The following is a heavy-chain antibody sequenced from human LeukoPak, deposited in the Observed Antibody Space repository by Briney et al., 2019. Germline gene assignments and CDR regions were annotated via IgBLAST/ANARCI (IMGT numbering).Heavy chain of an antibody. CDR1: GGSFSGYY. V-gene: IGHV4-34*01. Sequence: KPSETLSLTCAVYGGSFSGYYWSWIRQPPGKGLEWIGEINHSGSTNYNPSLKSRVTISVDTSKNQFSLKLSSVTAADTAVYYCARQAMVRGVISHWGQGTLVTVSS. CDR3: ARQAMVRGVISH. J-gene: IGHJ4*02. D-gene: IGHD3-10*01. CDR2: INHSGST.